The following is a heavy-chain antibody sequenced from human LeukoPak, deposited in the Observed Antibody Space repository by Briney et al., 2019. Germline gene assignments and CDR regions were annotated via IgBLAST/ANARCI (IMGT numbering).Heavy chain of an antibody. V-gene: IGHV3-21*01. CDR1: GFTSSSYS. Sequence: PGGSLRLSCAASGFTSSSYSMTWVRQAPGKGLEWVSSISSSSGYIYYADSVTGRFTISRDNAKNSRYLQMNRLRAEDTAVYYCARDARNDYSNSFPTSDNDWFDPWGQGTLVTVSS. CDR2: ISSSSGYI. D-gene: IGHD4-11*01. J-gene: IGHJ5*02. CDR3: ARDARNDYSNSFPTSDNDWFDP.